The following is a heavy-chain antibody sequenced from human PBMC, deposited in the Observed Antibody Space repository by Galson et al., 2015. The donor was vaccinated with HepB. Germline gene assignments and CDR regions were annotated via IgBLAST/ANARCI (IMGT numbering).Heavy chain of an antibody. D-gene: IGHD4-23*01. V-gene: IGHV3-23*01. CDR2: ISGSGGST. J-gene: IGHJ4*02. CDR1: GFTFSSYA. CDR3: AKDQSVTPGYYFDY. Sequence: SLRLSCAASGFTFSSYAMSWVRQAPGKGLEWVSAISGSGGSTYYADSVKGRFTISRDNSKNTLYLQMNSLRAEDTAVYYCAKDQSVTPGYYFDYWGQGTLVTVSP.